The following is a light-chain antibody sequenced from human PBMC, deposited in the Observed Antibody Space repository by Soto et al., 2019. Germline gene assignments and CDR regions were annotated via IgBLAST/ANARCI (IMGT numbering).Light chain of an antibody. V-gene: IGKV1-5*03. CDR3: PQYNSYPWT. CDR1: QSISSW. Sequence: DIQMTQAPSTPSATVRDRVTITCRASQSISSWLAWYQQKPGKAPKLLIYKASSLESGVPSRFSGSGSGTEFTLTFSSLQPDDFATYYCPQYNSYPWTFGQGTKVDIK. CDR2: KAS. J-gene: IGKJ1*01.